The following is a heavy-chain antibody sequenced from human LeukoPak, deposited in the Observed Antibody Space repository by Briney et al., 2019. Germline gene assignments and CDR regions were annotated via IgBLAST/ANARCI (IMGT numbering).Heavy chain of an antibody. CDR2: ISSASGTI. CDR3: ARSTELSDPYFYYGMDV. V-gene: IGHV3-48*03. J-gene: IGHJ6*02. Sequence: GGSLRLSCAACGFSFRRFEMSWVRQAPGKGLEYITYISSASGTIYHADSVKGRFTISRDNANNSLYLQMNSLRAEDTAIYYCARSTELSDPYFYYGMDVWGQGTTVTVSS. D-gene: IGHD1-26*01. CDR1: GFSFRRFE.